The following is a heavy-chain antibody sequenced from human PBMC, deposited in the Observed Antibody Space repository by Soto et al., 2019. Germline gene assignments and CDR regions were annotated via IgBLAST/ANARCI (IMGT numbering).Heavy chain of an antibody. Sequence: PGGSLRLSCAASGFTFSTYGMHWVRQAPGKGLEWVALVWFDGSDKYSSDSVKGRFTISRDNSKNTLYLQMNSLRAEDTAVYYCARLYCGASSCYSVGGFDIWGQGTMVTVSS. D-gene: IGHD2-15*01. CDR2: VWFDGSDK. V-gene: IGHV3-33*01. CDR3: ARLYCGASSCYSVGGFDI. J-gene: IGHJ3*02. CDR1: GFTFSTYG.